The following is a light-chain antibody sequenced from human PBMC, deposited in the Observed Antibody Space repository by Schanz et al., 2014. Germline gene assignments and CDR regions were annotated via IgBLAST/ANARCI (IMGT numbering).Light chain of an antibody. V-gene: IGLV2-14*03. Sequence: QSALTQPASVSGSPGQSITITCTGTSSDVGGYNYVSWYQQHPGKAPKLMIYDVSNRPSGVSNRFSGSKSDVTASLTISGLQAEDEADYYCSSYAGNNNLRVLFGGGTKLTVL. CDR2: DVS. CDR3: SSYAGNNNLRVL. CDR1: SSDVGGYNY. J-gene: IGLJ2*01.